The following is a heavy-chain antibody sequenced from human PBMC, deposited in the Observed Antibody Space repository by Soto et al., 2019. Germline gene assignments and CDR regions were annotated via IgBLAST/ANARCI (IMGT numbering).Heavy chain of an antibody. J-gene: IGHJ3*01. CDR3: VRNDEVAHVVSPSIAFDV. CDR2: IVSAGVRQ. D-gene: IGHD2-15*01. Sequence: QVHLVESGGGVLQPGTSLRLSCAASGFTFSNYGMHWVRQAPGTGLEWVAVIVSAGVRQYYADSVKGRFTISRDNSKDTLLLQMNKLRGEDTAVYFCVRNDEVAHVVSPSIAFDVWGQGTSVTVSS. CDR1: GFTFSNYG. V-gene: IGHV3-33*01.